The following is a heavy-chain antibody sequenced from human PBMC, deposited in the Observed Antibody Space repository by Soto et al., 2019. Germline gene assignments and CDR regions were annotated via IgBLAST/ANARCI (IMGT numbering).Heavy chain of an antibody. CDR1: GFTFNSYD. CDR2: IGVSGTST. Sequence: EVQLLESGGGLVQPGESLRLSCAASGFTFNSYDMSWVRQAPGKGLEWVSGIGVSGTSTFYADSVKGRFTISRDDSKNTLFLQMNCLRAEDTAVYYCAKVSWSGGITNSWGRGTLVTVSS. CDR3: AKVSWSGGITNS. D-gene: IGHD3-16*01. J-gene: IGHJ4*02. V-gene: IGHV3-23*01.